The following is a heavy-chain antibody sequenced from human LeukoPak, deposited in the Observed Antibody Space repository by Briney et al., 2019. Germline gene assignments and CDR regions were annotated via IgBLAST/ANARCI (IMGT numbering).Heavy chain of an antibody. CDR3: ARLGLVQYSYYGLDV. Sequence: ASVKVSCKASGYTFTSYYMHWVRQAPGQGLEWMGIINPSGGSTSYAQKFQGRVTMTRDTSIGTAYMELSRLRSDDTALYYCARLGLVQYSYYGLDVWGQGTTVTVSS. D-gene: IGHD3/OR15-3a*01. J-gene: IGHJ6*02. V-gene: IGHV1-46*01. CDR1: GYTFTSYY. CDR2: INPSGGST.